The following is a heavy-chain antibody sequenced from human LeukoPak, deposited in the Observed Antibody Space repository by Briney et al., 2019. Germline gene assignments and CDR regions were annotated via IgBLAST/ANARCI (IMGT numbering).Heavy chain of an antibody. Sequence: GGSLSLSCAASGFTFNNYDMTWVRQAPGKGREWVSAISGSGGSTYYADSVKGRFTISRDNSKNTLYLQMNSLRAEDTAVYYCAKAVSGSHGDYWGQGTLVTVSS. J-gene: IGHJ4*02. V-gene: IGHV3-23*01. CDR1: GFTFNNYD. CDR2: ISGSGGST. D-gene: IGHD1-26*01. CDR3: AKAVSGSHGDY.